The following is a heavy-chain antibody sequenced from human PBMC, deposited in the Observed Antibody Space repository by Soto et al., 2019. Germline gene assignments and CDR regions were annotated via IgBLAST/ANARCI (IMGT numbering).Heavy chain of an antibody. V-gene: IGHV3-23*01. J-gene: IGHJ3*01. CDR3: AKDRDSGWYEAFDV. CDR2: MSGSVGTT. D-gene: IGHD6-19*01. CDR1: GFRFSSYA. Sequence: PGGSLRLSCAASGFRFSSYAVSWVRQAPGKGLEWVSAMSGSVGTTFYAASVKGRFTISRDNSKNTLYLQMNSLRVEDTAVYYCAKDRDSGWYEAFDVWGQGTMVTVSS.